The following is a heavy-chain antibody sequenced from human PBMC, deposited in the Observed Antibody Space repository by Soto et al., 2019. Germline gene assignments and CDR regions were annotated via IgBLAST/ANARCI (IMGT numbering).Heavy chain of an antibody. CDR3: VREGRGSFDF. V-gene: IGHV3-23*01. Sequence: GGSLRLSWAASGFIFTNYAMNWVRQAPGKGLEWVSVIGGRGNSAYYADSFQGRFTISRDNSKNTLSLQMSSLTADDTAIYYCVREGRGSFDFWGRGTMVTVSS. CDR2: IGGRGNSA. J-gene: IGHJ3*01. D-gene: IGHD5-12*01. CDR1: GFIFTNYA.